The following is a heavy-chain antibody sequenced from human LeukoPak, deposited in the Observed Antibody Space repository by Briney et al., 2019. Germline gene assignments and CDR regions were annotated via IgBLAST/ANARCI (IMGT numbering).Heavy chain of an antibody. J-gene: IGHJ4*02. V-gene: IGHV3-7*03. D-gene: IGHD3-16*01. CDR2: IKQDGSEE. CDR3: ARDRITLHY. CDR1: GFTFSSYW. Sequence: GGSLRLSCEASGFTFSSYWMSWVRQAPGKGLEWVANIKQDGSEEYYVDSVKGRFTISRDNAQKSLYLQMNSLRAEDTALYYCARDRITLHYWGQGTLVTVSS.